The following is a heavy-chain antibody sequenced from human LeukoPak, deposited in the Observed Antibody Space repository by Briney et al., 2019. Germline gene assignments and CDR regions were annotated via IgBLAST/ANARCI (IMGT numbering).Heavy chain of an antibody. J-gene: IGHJ4*02. D-gene: IGHD3-10*01. CDR2: IYYSGST. V-gene: IGHV4-59*01. Sequence: SETLSLTCTVSGGSISSYYWSWIRQPPGKGLEWIGYIYYSGSTNYNPSLKSRATISVDTSKNQFSLKLSSVTAADTAVYYCARMGYYGSGNEFDYWGQGTLVTVSS. CDR1: GGSISSYY. CDR3: ARMGYYGSGNEFDY.